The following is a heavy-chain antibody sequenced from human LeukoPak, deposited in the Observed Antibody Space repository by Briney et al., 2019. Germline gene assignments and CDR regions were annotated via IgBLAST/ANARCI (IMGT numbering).Heavy chain of an antibody. J-gene: IGHJ4*02. V-gene: IGHV4-34*01. CDR2: INHSGST. D-gene: IGHD1-14*01. CDR1: GGSFSGYY. CDR3: AREVPPDRELTWDY. Sequence: PSETLSLTCAVYGGSFSGYYRSWIRQPPGKGLEWIGEINHSGSTNYNPSLKSRVTISVDTSKNQFSLKLSSVTAADTAVYYCAREVPPDRELTWDYWGQGTLVTVSS.